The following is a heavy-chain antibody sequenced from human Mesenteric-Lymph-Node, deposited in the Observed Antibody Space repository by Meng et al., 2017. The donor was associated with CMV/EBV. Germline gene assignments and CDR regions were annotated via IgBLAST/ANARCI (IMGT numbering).Heavy chain of an antibody. J-gene: IGHJ4*02. CDR2: IYYSGST. D-gene: IGHD6-6*01. CDR1: GGSISSYH. CDR3: AREKYSISFDH. V-gene: IGHV4-59*01. Sequence: SETLSLTCTVSGGSISSYHWTWIRQSPGKGLEWIGYIYYSGSTNYNPSLKSRVTISVDTSKNQFSLKLSSVTAADTAVYYCAREKYSISFDHWGQGTLVTVSS.